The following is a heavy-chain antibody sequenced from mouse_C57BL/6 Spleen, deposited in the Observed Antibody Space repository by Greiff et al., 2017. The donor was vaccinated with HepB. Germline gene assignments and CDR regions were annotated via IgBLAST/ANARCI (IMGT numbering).Heavy chain of an antibody. Sequence: QVQLKQSGAELVRPGASVTLSCKASGYTFTDYEMHWVKQTPVHGLEWIGAIDPETGGTAYNQKFKGKAILTADKSSSTAYMELRSLTSEDSAVYYCTRWDYGSQVLFFDYWGQGTTLTVSS. CDR3: TRWDYGSQVLFFDY. CDR2: IDPETGGT. D-gene: IGHD1-1*01. CDR1: GYTFTDYE. V-gene: IGHV1-15*01. J-gene: IGHJ2*01.